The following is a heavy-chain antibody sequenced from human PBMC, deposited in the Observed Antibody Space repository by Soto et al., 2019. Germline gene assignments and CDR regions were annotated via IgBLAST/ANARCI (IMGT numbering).Heavy chain of an antibody. V-gene: IGHV3-30*18. CDR3: AKDRIAAALMDV. J-gene: IGHJ6*02. Sequence: GGSLRLSCAASGFTFSSYGVHWVRQAPGKGLEWVAVISYDGSNKYYADSVKGRFTISRDNSKNTLYLQMNSLRAEDTAVYYCAKDRIAAALMDVWGQGTTVTVSS. CDR1: GFTFSSYG. CDR2: ISYDGSNK. D-gene: IGHD6-13*01.